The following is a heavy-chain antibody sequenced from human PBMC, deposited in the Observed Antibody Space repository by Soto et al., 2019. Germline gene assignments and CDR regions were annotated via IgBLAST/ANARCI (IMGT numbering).Heavy chain of an antibody. D-gene: IGHD3-22*01. CDR3: ARDPNYYDSRGYFSRGLSPLFDY. Sequence: GGSLRLSCAASGFTFSNYGMHWVRQAPGQGLEWVAVIWFDGGNIYYADSVKGRFTISRDNSKNTLFLQMNSLRAEDTAVYYCARDPNYYDSRGYFSRGLSPLFDYWGQGTLVTVSS. J-gene: IGHJ4*02. CDR2: IWFDGGNI. CDR1: GFTFSNYG. V-gene: IGHV3-33*01.